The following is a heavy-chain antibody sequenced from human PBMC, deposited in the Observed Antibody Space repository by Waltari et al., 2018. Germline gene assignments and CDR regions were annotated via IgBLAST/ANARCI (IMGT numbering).Heavy chain of an antibody. V-gene: IGHV1-69*12. CDR3: ARPLGYCSSTSCQDNGMDV. Sequence: QVQLVQSGAEVKKPGSSVKVSCKASGATFSSYAISWVRQAPGQRLEWMGGIIPIFGTANYAQKFQGRVTITADESTSTAYMELSSLRSEDTAVYYCARPLGYCSSTSCQDNGMDVWGQGTTVTVSS. D-gene: IGHD2-2*01. CDR2: IIPIFGTA. J-gene: IGHJ6*02. CDR1: GATFSSYA.